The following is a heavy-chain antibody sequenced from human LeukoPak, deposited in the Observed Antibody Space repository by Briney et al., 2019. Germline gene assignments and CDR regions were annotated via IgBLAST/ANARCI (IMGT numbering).Heavy chain of an antibody. CDR3: ARDPELATPYYYGIDV. J-gene: IGHJ6*02. Sequence: SQTLSLTCTVSGGSISGYYWNWIRQPPGKGLEWIGYIYYSGSTTYNPSLKSRVTISVDTSKNQFPLKLSSVTAADTAVYYCARDPELATPYYYGIDVWGQGITVTVSS. V-gene: IGHV4-59*01. D-gene: IGHD1-14*01. CDR1: GGSISGYY. CDR2: IYYSGST.